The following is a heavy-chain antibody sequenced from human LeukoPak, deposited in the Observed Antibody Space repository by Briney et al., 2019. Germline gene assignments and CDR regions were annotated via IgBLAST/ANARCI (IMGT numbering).Heavy chain of an antibody. CDR1: GGTFSSYA. D-gene: IGHD3-10*01. CDR3: ARDYWFGELSSQDYYYYMDV. Sequence: SVKVSCKASGGTFSSYAISWVRQAPGQGLEWMGRIIPIFGTANYAQKFQGRVTITTDESTSTAYMELSSLRSEATAVYYCARDYWFGELSSQDYYYYMDVWGKGTTVTVSS. V-gene: IGHV1-69*05. CDR2: IIPIFGTA. J-gene: IGHJ6*03.